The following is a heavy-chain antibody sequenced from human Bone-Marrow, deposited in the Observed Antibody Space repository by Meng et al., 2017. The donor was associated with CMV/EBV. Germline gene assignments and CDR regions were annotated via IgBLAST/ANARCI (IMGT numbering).Heavy chain of an antibody. V-gene: IGHV3-30-3*01. CDR3: ARDPDRGGAFDI. J-gene: IGHJ3*02. Sequence: GESLKISCAASGFTFSYYALHWVRQAPGKGLEWVAVISYDGNNIYYTESVKGRFTISRDNSKNTLYLQMNSLRAEDTAVYYCARDPDRGGAFDIWGQGTMVTVSS. CDR2: ISYDGNNI. CDR1: GFTFSYYA. D-gene: IGHD3-10*01.